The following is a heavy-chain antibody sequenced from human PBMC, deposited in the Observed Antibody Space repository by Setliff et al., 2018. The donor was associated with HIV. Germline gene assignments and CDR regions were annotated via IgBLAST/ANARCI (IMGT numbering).Heavy chain of an antibody. D-gene: IGHD6-19*01. J-gene: IGHJ4*02. Sequence: PSETLSLTCTVSGGSISSSGNYWTWIRQRPGKGLEWIGYIYHTGTTYYHPPLRSRVSISVDTSTNQSSLSLASVTAADTAVYYCTRRFEKWLAFDYWGQGTLFPFSS. CDR2: IYHTGTT. CDR1: GGSISSSGNY. CDR3: TRRFEKWLAFDY. V-gene: IGHV4-39*01.